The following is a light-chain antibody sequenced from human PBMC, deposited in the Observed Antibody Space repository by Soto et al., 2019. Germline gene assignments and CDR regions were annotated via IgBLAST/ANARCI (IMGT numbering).Light chain of an antibody. V-gene: IGKV3-15*01. CDR1: QSVSID. CDR2: GAS. J-gene: IGKJ1*01. Sequence: EIVMTQPPATVPVSPGERVTLSCRASQSVSIDLAWYQQKPGQAPRLLIYGASTRATDIPPSFTGSGSGTEFTLTISSLQSEDIAVYYCQQYNKWPQTFGQGTKVDIK. CDR3: QQYNKWPQT.